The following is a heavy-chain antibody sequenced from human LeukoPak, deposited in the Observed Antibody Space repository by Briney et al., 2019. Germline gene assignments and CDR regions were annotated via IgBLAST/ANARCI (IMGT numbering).Heavy chain of an antibody. Sequence: GASMKVSCKASGYTFTTYGITWVRQAPGQGLEWMGWISAYNGNTNYAENLQDRVTMTTDTSTSTAYMELRNLRSDDTAFCYCARDDLDCTGGTCYPDNYWGQGTLVAVSA. J-gene: IGHJ4*02. CDR1: GYTFTTYG. V-gene: IGHV1-18*01. D-gene: IGHD2-15*01. CDR2: ISAYNGNT. CDR3: ARDDLDCTGGTCYPDNY.